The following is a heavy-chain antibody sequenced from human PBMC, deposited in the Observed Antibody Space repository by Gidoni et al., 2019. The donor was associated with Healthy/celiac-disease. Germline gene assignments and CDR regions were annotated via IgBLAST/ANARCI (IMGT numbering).Heavy chain of an antibody. V-gene: IGHV3-33*01. CDR3: AREDYYGSGSNDY. J-gene: IGHJ4*02. Sequence: QVQLVESGGGVVQPGRSLRLSCAASGFTFSSYGMHWVRQAPGKGLEWVAVIWYDGSNKYYADSVKGRFTISRDNSKNTLYLQMNSLRAEDTAVYYCAREDYYGSGSNDYWGQGTLVTVSS. D-gene: IGHD3-10*01. CDR1: GFTFSSYG. CDR2: IWYDGSNK.